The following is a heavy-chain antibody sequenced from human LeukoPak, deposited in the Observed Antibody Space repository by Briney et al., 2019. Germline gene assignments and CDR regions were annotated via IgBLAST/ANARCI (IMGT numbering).Heavy chain of an antibody. J-gene: IGHJ4*02. Sequence: GGSLRLSCAASGFTVSTKFMSWVRQAPGKGLEWVSVIYDGSITYYADSVKGRFTISGDNSKNMLFLQMNSLRAGDTAVYYCARFYDTSGYLDCWGQGTLVTVSS. D-gene: IGHD3-22*01. CDR1: GFTVSTKF. V-gene: IGHV3-66*01. CDR2: IYDGSIT. CDR3: ARFYDTSGYLDC.